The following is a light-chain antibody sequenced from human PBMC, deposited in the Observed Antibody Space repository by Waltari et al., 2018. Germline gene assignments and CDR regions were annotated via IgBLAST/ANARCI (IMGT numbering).Light chain of an antibody. Sequence: EIVMTQSPATLSVSPGERATLSCRASQSVSISLVWYQQKSGRAPRLLIYDTATRATGVPARFSGSGSGTEFTLTISSLQSEDFAVYYCQQYKSWPTFGQGTKLEIK. V-gene: IGKV3-15*01. CDR3: QQYKSWPT. J-gene: IGKJ2*01. CDR2: DTA. CDR1: QSVSIS.